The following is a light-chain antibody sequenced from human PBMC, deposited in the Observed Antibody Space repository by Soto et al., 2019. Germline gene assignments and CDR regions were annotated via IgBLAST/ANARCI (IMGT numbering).Light chain of an antibody. J-gene: IGKJ5*01. CDR1: ESISRH. CDR2: AAS. CDR3: QQSYSTLSIT. Sequence: DIQMTQSPSSVSASVGDRVSSTCRASESISRHLNWYQQKPGKAPKLLIYAASSLQNGVPSRFSGSGSGTDFTLTISNPQPEDFATYYCQQSYSTLSITFGQGTRLEIK. V-gene: IGKV1-39*01.